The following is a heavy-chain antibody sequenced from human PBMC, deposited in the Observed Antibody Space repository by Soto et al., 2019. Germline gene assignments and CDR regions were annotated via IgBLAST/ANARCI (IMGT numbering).Heavy chain of an antibody. V-gene: IGHV4-39*01. J-gene: IGHJ4*02. CDR3: ARRPLVRGIIPYYFDS. Sequence: SETLSLTCTVSGGSINNSSFYWGWVRQPPGKRLEWIGSIYYSGSAYYNPSLKSRLTISVDTSKSQFSLNLSSVTAADTAVYFCARRPLVRGIIPYYFDSWGQGTLVTVSS. CDR2: IYYSGSA. CDR1: GGSINNSSFY. D-gene: IGHD3-10*01.